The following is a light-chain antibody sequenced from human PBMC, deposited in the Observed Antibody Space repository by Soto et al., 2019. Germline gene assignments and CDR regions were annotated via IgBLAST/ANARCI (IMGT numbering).Light chain of an antibody. Sequence: DIQMTQSPSSLSASVGDRVTITCRASQSISSYLNWYQQKQGKAPKVXIYAASSLQSGVPSRFSGSGSGTDFTLTISTLQPEDFATYYCQQSYSAPITFGPGTRLEIK. CDR2: AAS. CDR3: QQSYSAPIT. J-gene: IGKJ5*01. CDR1: QSISSY. V-gene: IGKV1-39*01.